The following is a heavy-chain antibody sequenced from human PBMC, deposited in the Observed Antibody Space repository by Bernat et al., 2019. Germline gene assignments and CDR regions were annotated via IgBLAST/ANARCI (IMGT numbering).Heavy chain of an antibody. CDR1: GFTFSSYG. Sequence: QVQLVESGGGVVQPGRSLRLSCAASGFTFSSYGMHWVRQAPGKGLEWVAFITYDGSNKYYADSLKGLFTISRDKAKNTLYLQMNSLRAEDTAEYYCGKDVYYYDSSGYRSTDYYGMDVWGQGTTVTVSS. V-gene: IGHV3-30*18. CDR3: GKDVYYYDSSGYRSTDYYGMDV. CDR2: ITYDGSNK. J-gene: IGHJ6*02. D-gene: IGHD3-22*01.